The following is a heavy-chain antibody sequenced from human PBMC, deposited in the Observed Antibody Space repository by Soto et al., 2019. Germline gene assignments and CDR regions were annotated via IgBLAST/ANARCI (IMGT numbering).Heavy chain of an antibody. CDR1: GFTFRTYG. CDR3: TRDASRDSSARGWFDP. J-gene: IGHJ5*02. CDR2: ISSNSAYI. D-gene: IGHD6-13*01. V-gene: IGHV3-21*01. Sequence: GGSLRLSCAASGFTFRTYGMHWVRQAPGKGLEWVSTISSNSAYIYYTDALRGRFTISRDNAKNSLHLQMNSLRAEDTAVYYCTRDASRDSSARGWFDPWGPGTLVTVSS.